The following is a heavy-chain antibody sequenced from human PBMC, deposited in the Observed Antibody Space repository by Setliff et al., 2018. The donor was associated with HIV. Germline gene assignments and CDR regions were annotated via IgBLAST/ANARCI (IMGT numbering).Heavy chain of an antibody. J-gene: IGHJ6*02. CDR1: GGSISRSSYY. CDR2: IYYSGST. V-gene: IGHV4-39*07. Sequence: SETLSLTCTVSGGSISRSSYYWGWIRQPPGKGLEWIGSIYYSGSTYYNPSLKSRVTISVYTSKNQFSLKLSSVTAADTAVYYCARDGVVPAAMDYYGLDVWGQGTTVTVSS. D-gene: IGHD2-2*01. CDR3: ARDGVVPAAMDYYGLDV.